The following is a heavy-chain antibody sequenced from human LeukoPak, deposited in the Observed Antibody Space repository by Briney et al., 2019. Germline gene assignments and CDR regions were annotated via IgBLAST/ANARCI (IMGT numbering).Heavy chain of an antibody. CDR1: GFTFSSYE. J-gene: IGHJ4*02. CDR3: ARAQEYYDSSGYYDPYYFGY. Sequence: GGSLRLSCAASGFTFSSYEMNWVRQAPGKGLEWVSYISSSGSTIYYADSVKGRFTISRDNAKNSLFLQMNSLRADDTAVYYCARAQEYYDSSGYYDPYYFGYWGQGTLVTVSS. V-gene: IGHV3-48*03. CDR2: ISSSGSTI. D-gene: IGHD3-22*01.